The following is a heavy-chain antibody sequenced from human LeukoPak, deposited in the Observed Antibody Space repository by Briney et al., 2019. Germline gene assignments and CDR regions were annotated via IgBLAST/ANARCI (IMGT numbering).Heavy chain of an antibody. V-gene: IGHV3-48*03. CDR1: GFTFSSYE. Sequence: GGSLRLSCAASGFTFSSYEMNWVRQAPGKGLEWVSYISSSGSTIYYADSVKGRFTISRDNAKNSLYLQMNSLRAEDMAVYYCARLKVVGYYYYMDVWGKGTTVTISS. D-gene: IGHD2-2*01. CDR3: ARLKVVGYYYYMDV. J-gene: IGHJ6*03. CDR2: ISSSGSTI.